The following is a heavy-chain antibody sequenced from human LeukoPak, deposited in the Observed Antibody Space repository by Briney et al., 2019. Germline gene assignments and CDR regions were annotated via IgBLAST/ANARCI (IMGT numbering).Heavy chain of an antibody. Sequence: GGSLRLSCVVSGFPFSDYYMNWIRQAPGKGLEWIAYISSASTTIQYAGSVKGRFTISRDNDQNSMFLQMNTLRAEDTAVYYCAGSYSGYDWSYSWGQGTLVTVSS. D-gene: IGHD5-12*01. V-gene: IGHV3-11*01. CDR1: GFPFSDYY. J-gene: IGHJ4*02. CDR3: AGSYSGYDWSYS. CDR2: ISSASTTI.